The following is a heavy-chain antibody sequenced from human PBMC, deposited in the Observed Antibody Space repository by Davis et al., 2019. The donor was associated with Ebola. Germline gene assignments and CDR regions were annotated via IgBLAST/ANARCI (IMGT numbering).Heavy chain of an antibody. CDR1: GGSISSYY. V-gene: IGHV4-59*08. Sequence: SETLSLTCTVSGGSISSYYWSWIRQPPGKGLEWIGYIYYSGSTYYNPSLKSRVTISVDTSKNQFSLKLTSVSAADTAVYYCARQLYTGSSADWFDPWGQGTLVTVSS. J-gene: IGHJ5*02. CDR3: ARQLYTGSSADWFDP. CDR2: IYYSGST. D-gene: IGHD6-6*01.